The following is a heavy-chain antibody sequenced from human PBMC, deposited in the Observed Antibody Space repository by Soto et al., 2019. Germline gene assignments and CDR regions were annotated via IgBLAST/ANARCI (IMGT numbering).Heavy chain of an antibody. Sequence: SETLSLTCAVYGGSFSGYYWSWIRQPPGKGPEWIGEISHSGTTNYEPSLKSRVTISVDKSENQFSLKLTSVTAADTAIYYCARLTGPYFDYWGQGAQVPVSS. J-gene: IGHJ4*02. CDR1: GGSFSGYY. CDR2: ISHSGTT. V-gene: IGHV4-34*01. CDR3: ARLTGPYFDY. D-gene: IGHD3-9*01.